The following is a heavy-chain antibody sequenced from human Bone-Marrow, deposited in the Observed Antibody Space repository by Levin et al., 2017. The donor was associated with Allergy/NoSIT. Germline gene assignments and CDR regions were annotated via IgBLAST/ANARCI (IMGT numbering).Heavy chain of an antibody. Sequence: GASVKVSCKASGYIFTNYGISWVRQAPGQGLEWMGWISPYNGRTNYAQKFQDRVTMTTDTSTTTGYMELSTLRSDDTAVYYCARVGGWSYRDYPSTPDSWGQGTLVTVSS. D-gene: IGHD3-10*01. J-gene: IGHJ4*02. CDR1: GYIFTNYG. V-gene: IGHV1-18*01. CDR2: ISPYNGRT. CDR3: ARVGGWSYRDYPSTPDS.